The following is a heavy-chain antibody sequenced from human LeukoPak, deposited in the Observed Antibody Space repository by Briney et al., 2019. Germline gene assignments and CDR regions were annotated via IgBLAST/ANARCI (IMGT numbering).Heavy chain of an antibody. J-gene: IGHJ4*02. CDR2: ISGTGGST. D-gene: IGHD5-18*01. V-gene: IGHV3-23*01. Sequence: GGSLRLPCAASGFTFRNYAMSWVRQAPGKGLEGVSGISGTGGSTYYADSVKGRFTISRDNSNNTLFLQMNSLRAEDTAVYHCAKDLVRLGETALVGSPYWGQGTLVTVSP. CDR3: AKDLVRLGETALVGSPY. CDR1: GFTFRNYA.